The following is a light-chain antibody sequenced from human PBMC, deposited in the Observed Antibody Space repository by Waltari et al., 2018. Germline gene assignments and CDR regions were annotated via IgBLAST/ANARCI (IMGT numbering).Light chain of an antibody. CDR1: ALPKQY. CDR2: KGS. V-gene: IGLV3-25*03. Sequence: SYELTQPPSVSVSPGQTARITCSGDALPKQYGYWYQKKAGQAPVLVIKKGSERPSGIRGRFSGSSSGSTVTLTITGVQAEDEADYYCQSKDSNGTYLYVFGSGTKVTVL. CDR3: QSKDSNGTYLYV. J-gene: IGLJ1*01.